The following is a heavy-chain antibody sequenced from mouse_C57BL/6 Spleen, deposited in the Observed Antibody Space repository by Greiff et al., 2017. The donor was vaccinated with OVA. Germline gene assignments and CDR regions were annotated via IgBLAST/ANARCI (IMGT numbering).Heavy chain of an antibody. V-gene: IGHV1-82*01. CDR2: IYPGDGDT. CDR1: GYAFSSSW. J-gene: IGHJ3*01. CDR3: AREGAAWFAY. Sequence: VKLQQSGPELVKPGASVKISCKASGYAFSSSWMNWVKQRPGKGLEWIGRIYPGDGDTNYNGKFKGKATLTADKSSSTAYMQLSSLTSEDSAVYFCAREGAAWFAYWGQGTLVTVSA.